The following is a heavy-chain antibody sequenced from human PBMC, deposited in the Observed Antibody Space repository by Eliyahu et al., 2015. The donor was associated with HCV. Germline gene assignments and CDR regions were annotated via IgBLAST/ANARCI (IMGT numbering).Heavy chain of an antibody. CDR2: IYWDDDK. V-gene: IGHV2-5*02. Sequence: QITLKESGPTLVKPTQTLTLTCTFSGFSLSTXGVGVGWIRQPPGKALEWLALIYWDDDKRYSPSLKSRLTITKDTSKNQVVLTMTNMDPVDTATYYCAHSWGIAAPSWWFDPWGQGTLVTVSS. CDR1: GFSLSTXGVG. J-gene: IGHJ5*02. D-gene: IGHD6-13*01. CDR3: AHSWGIAAPSWWFDP.